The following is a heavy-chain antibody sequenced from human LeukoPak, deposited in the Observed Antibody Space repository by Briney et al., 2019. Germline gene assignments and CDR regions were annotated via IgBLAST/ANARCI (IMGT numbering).Heavy chain of an antibody. J-gene: IGHJ5*02. CDR1: GFTFSSYD. V-gene: IGHV3-23*01. CDR3: ARLPSS. CDR2: ISGSGGST. Sequence: GGSLRLSCAASGFTFSSYDMSWVRQAPGKGLEWVSAISGSGGSTYYADSVKGRFTISRDNSENTLFLQMNSLKIEDTAVYYCARLPSSWGQGTLVTVSS. D-gene: IGHD2-2*01.